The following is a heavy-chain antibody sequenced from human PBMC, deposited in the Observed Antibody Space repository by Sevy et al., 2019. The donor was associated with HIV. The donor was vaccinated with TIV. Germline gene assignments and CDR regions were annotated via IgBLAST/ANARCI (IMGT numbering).Heavy chain of an antibody. Sequence: GGSLRLSCAASGFSFSSDAMSGGRQAPGKGREGGSAISVRGGSTYYADSVKGRFTISRDNSKNTLYLQMNSLRAEDTAVYYCAKDRRGYCSGGSCYPLDYWGQGTLVTVSS. CDR3: AKDRRGYCSGGSCYPLDY. D-gene: IGHD2-15*01. CDR1: GFSFSSDA. V-gene: IGHV3-23*01. CDR2: ISVRGGST. J-gene: IGHJ4*02.